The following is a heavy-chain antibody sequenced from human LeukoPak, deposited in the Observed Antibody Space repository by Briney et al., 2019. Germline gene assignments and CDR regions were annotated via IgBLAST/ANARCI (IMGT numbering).Heavy chain of an antibody. V-gene: IGHV1-2*02. CDR3: AREFSSKLEWLAYVTGDDAFDV. J-gene: IGHJ3*01. CDR1: GYSFTGHH. Sequence: ASVKVSCKAFGYSFTGHHLHWVRQAPRQGLAWMGWVNPKTGGTNYARKFQGRVTMTRDTSINTVNMDLSRLTSDDTVVYYCAREFSSKLEWLAYVTGDDAFDVWGQGTMITVS. CDR2: VNPKTGGT. D-gene: IGHD3-3*01.